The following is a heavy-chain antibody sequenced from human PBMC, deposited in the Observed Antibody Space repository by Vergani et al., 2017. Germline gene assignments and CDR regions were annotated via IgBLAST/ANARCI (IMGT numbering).Heavy chain of an antibody. J-gene: IGHJ4*02. D-gene: IGHD5-12*01. CDR1: GYSILTSEMC. V-gene: IGHV2-70*01. CDR3: ARIRRRGRSGYDIFDF. Sequence: QVTLRESGPALVKPTQTLTLTCTFSGYSILTSEMCVSWIRQPPGKALEWLALIDWNDNKYFNTSLETRLTISKDASKNQVVLTMTNMDPVDTATYYCARIRRRGRSGYDIFDFWGQGILVTVAS. CDR2: IDWNDNK.